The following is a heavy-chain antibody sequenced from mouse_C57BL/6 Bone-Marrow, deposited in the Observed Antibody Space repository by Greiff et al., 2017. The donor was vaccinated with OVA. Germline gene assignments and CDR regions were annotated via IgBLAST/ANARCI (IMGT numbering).Heavy chain of an antibody. J-gene: IGHJ3*01. CDR2: IYPRSGNT. Sequence: VQLQQSGAELARPGASVKLSCKASGYTFTSYGISWVKQRTGQGLEWIGEIYPRSGNTYYNEKFKGKATLTADKSSSTAYMELRSLTSEDSAVYFCARRRDGSSYWFAYWGQGTLVTVSA. D-gene: IGHD1-1*01. V-gene: IGHV1-81*01. CDR1: GYTFTSYG. CDR3: ARRRDGSSYWFAY.